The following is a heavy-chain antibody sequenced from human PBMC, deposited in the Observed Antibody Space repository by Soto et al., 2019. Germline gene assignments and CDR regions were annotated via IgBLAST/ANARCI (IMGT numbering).Heavy chain of an antibody. J-gene: IGHJ4*02. CDR3: ARVAVAGTPAGYLVY. Sequence: QVQLVQSGAEVKKPGSSVKVSCKASRGTFSSYAISWVRQAPGQGLEWMGGIIPIFGTANYAQKFQGRVTITADEPTSTAYMELSRLRSEDTAVYYWARVAVAGTPAGYLVYWGQGTLVTVSS. V-gene: IGHV1-69*12. CDR2: IIPIFGTA. D-gene: IGHD6-19*01. CDR1: RGTFSSYA.